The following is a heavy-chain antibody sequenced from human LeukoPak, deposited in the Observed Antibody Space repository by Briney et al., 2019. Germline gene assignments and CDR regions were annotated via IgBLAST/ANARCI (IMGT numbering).Heavy chain of an antibody. CDR3: AKESVAEGYYYDSSGYYEFDY. Sequence: PGGSLRLSSAASGFTYSSYSMNWVRQAPGKGLEWVSSISSGSSYIYYADSVKGRFTISRDNSKNTLYLQMNSLRAEDTAVYYCAKESVAEGYYYDSSGYYEFDYWGQGTLVTVSS. D-gene: IGHD3-22*01. V-gene: IGHV3-21*04. J-gene: IGHJ4*02. CDR1: GFTYSSYS. CDR2: ISSGSSYI.